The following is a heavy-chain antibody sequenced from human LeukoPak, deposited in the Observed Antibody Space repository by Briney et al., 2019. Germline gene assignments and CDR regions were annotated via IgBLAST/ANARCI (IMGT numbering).Heavy chain of an antibody. Sequence: SETLFLTCTVSGGSISSYYWSWIRQPPGKGLEWIGYIYYSGSTKYNPSLKSRVTISLDTSKNQFSLKLSSVTAADTAVYYCASSPSRGWPYYFDYWGQGTLVTVSS. CDR3: ASSPSRGWPYYFDY. CDR2: IYYSGST. J-gene: IGHJ4*02. D-gene: IGHD6-19*01. CDR1: GGSISSYY. V-gene: IGHV4-59*01.